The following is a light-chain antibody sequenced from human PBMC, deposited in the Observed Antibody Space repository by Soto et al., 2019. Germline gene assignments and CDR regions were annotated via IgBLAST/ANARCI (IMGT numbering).Light chain of an antibody. V-gene: IGKV3-20*01. J-gene: IGKJ2*01. CDR1: QSVSSSY. Sequence: EIVLTQSPDTLSLSPGEGATLSCRASQSVSSSYFAWYQQKPGQAPRLLIYSASTRATGIPDRFSGSGSGTDYTLIISSMEPEDFAVYYCQQYSSSTGYTFGQGTKVEIK. CDR3: QQYSSSTGYT. CDR2: SAS.